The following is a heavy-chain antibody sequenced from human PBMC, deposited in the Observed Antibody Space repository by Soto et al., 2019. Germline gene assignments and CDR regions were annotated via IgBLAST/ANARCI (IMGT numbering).Heavy chain of an antibody. D-gene: IGHD6-13*01. V-gene: IGHV1-18*01. J-gene: IGHJ6*02. Sequence: GASVKVSCKASGYTFTRSGISWVRQAPGQGLEWMGWISTYNGDTNYAQTFQGRVTMTEDTSTDTAYMELSSLRSEDTAVYYCATKGRWYVGYYYYGMDVWGQGTTVTVS. CDR1: GYTFTRSG. CDR2: ISTYNGDT. CDR3: ATKGRWYVGYYYYGMDV.